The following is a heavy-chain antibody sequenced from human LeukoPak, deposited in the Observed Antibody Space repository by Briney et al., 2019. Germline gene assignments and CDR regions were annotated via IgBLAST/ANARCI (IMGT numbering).Heavy chain of an antibody. CDR1: GFTFSSYA. CDR2: ISGSGGSA. V-gene: IGHV3-23*01. J-gene: IGHJ4*02. CDR3: AKGSGWYYYFDC. Sequence: PGGSLRLSCAASGFTFSSYAMSWVRQASGKGLEWVSAISGSGGSAYYADSVKGRFTISRDNSKNTLYLQMNSLRAEDTAVYYCAKGSGWYYYFDCWGQGTLVTVCS. D-gene: IGHD6-19*01.